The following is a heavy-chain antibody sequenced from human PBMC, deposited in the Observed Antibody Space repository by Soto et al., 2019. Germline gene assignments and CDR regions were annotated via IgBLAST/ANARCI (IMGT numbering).Heavy chain of an antibody. CDR3: AKGGGGYYYYGMDV. J-gene: IGHJ6*02. Sequence: PGGSLRLSCAASGFTFSSYAMSWVRQAPGKGLEWVSAISGSGGSTYYADSVKGRFTISRDNSKNTLYLQMNSLRAEDTAVYYCAKGGGGYYYYGMDVWGQGTTVTAP. V-gene: IGHV3-23*01. D-gene: IGHD2-15*01. CDR2: ISGSGGST. CDR1: GFTFSSYA.